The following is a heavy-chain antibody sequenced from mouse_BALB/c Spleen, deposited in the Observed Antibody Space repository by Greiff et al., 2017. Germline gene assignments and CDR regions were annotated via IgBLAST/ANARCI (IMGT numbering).Heavy chain of an antibody. CDR2: ISDGGSYT. Sequence: EVMLVESGGGLVKPGGSLKLSCAASGFTFSDYYMYWVRQTPEKRLEWVATISDGGSYTYYPDSVKGRFTISRDNAKNNLYLQMSSLKSEDTAMYYCASQYSSGYAIGYWGQGTTLTVSS. V-gene: IGHV5-4*02. CDR1: GFTFSDYY. CDR3: ASQYSSGYAIGY. D-gene: IGHD3-1*01. J-gene: IGHJ2*01.